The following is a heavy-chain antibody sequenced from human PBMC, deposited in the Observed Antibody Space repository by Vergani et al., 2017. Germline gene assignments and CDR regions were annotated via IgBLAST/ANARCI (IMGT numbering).Heavy chain of an antibody. CDR3: VKDAGSYENFFDS. Sequence: EVQLLQSEGAVVQPGGSLRLSCVASGFTFSSHAMSWVRQGHGQGLEWVSSIKNTGDSTHYADSVKGRFTISRDNSRDTLYLQMNSLRPEDTATYYCVKDAGSYENFFDSWCQGTLVTVSS. D-gene: IGHD1-26*01. CDR1: GFTFSSHA. J-gene: IGHJ4*02. CDR2: IKNTGDST. V-gene: IGHV3-23*01.